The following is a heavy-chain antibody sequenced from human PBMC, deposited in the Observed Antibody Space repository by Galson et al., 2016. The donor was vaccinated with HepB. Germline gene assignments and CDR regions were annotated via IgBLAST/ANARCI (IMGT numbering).Heavy chain of an antibody. CDR1: GGSISNNY. CDR2: IYYSGT. V-gene: IGHV4-59*01. CDR3: AKDSTRFDP. J-gene: IGHJ5*02. Sequence: SETLSLTCTVSGGSISNNYWSWIRQPPGKGLEWIGNIYYSGTNYNPSLASRVTISVDTSKNQVSLKLTSVTAADTAVYYCAKDSTRFDPWGQGTLVTVSS.